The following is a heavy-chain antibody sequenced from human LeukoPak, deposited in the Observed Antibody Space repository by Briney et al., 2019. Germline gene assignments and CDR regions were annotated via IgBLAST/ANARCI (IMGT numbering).Heavy chain of an antibody. V-gene: IGHV1-2*02. J-gene: IGHJ4*02. CDR3: ARVRDDFWSGHLDY. D-gene: IGHD3-3*01. CDR2: INPNSGGT. Sequence: ASVNVSCKASGGSFNTFAFTWVRQAPGQGLEWMGWINPNSGGTNYAQKFQGRVTMTRDTSISTAYMELSRLRSDDTAVYYCARVRDDFWSGHLDYWGQGTLVTVSS. CDR1: GGSFNTFA.